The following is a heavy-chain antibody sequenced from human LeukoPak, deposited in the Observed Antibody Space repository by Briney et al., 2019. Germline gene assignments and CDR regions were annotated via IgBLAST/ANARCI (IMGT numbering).Heavy chain of an antibody. CDR3: ARVSGSYLTRGEGYYFDY. CDR2: ISSSGSNI. Sequence: VGSLRLSCAASGFTFSSYEMNWVRQAPGKGLEWVSYISSSGSNIKYADSVKGRFTISRGNAKNSVYLQMNSLRAEDTAVYYCARVSGSYLTRGEGYYFDYWGQGTLVTVSS. CDR1: GFTFSSYE. V-gene: IGHV3-48*03. J-gene: IGHJ4*02. D-gene: IGHD1-26*01.